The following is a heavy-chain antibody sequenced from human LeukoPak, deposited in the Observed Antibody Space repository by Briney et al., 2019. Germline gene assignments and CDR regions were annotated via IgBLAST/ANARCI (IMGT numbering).Heavy chain of an antibody. Sequence: SETLSLTCTVSGGSISNYYWSWIRQPPGKGLEWIGYIYYTGSTNYNPSLKSRVTISLDTSKNQFSLKLSSVTAADTAVYYCARGGVDGYSYGLTFVDYWGQGTLVTVSS. CDR3: ARGGVDGYSYGLTFVDY. CDR2: IYYTGST. V-gene: IGHV4-59*01. D-gene: IGHD5-18*01. CDR1: GGSISNYY. J-gene: IGHJ4*02.